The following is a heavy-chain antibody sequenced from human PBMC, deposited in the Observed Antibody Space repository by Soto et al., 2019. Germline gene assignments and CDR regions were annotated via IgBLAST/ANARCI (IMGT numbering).Heavy chain of an antibody. Sequence: AAVKVSCKASGFTFTSSAVQWVRQARGQRLEWIGWIVVGSGNTNYAQKFQERVTITRDMSTSTAYMELSSLRSEDTAVYYCAAPYSSGSEGLWGQGTLVTVSS. CDR3: AAPYSSGSEGL. D-gene: IGHD6-19*01. V-gene: IGHV1-58*01. CDR2: IVVGSGNT. J-gene: IGHJ4*02. CDR1: GFTFTSSA.